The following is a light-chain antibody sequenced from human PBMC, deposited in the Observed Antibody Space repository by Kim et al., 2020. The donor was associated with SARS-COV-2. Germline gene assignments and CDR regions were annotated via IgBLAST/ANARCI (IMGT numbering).Light chain of an antibody. CDR2: GAS. V-gene: IGKV3-15*01. J-gene: IGKJ4*01. CDR1: QSVSSN. Sequence: GSPGERAILSCRASQSVSSNLAWYQQKPGQAPRLLIYGASTRATDIPARFSGSGSGTDFTLTISSLQSEDFAVYYCQHYNNWPPLTFGGGTKVEI. CDR3: QHYNNWPPLT.